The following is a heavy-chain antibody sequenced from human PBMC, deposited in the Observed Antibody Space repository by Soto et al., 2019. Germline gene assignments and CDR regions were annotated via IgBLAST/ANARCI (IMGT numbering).Heavy chain of an antibody. V-gene: IGHV3-23*01. D-gene: IGHD1-20*01. CDR3: VKAVYLLDFDY. J-gene: IGHJ4*02. CDR2: ISGTGGNT. Sequence: PGGSRRLSCAASGFTFSSYAMTWVRQAPGKGLEWVSTISGTGGNTYYADSVKGRFTISRDNSKNTVYLQMNSLRAEDTAVYYCVKAVYLLDFDYWGQGTLVTVSS. CDR1: GFTFSSYA.